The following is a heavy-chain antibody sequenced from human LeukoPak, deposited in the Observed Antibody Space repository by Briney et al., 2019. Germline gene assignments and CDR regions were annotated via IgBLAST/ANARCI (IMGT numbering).Heavy chain of an antibody. J-gene: IGHJ5*02. CDR1: GGSISSYY. Sequence: SETLSLTCTVSGGSISSYYWSWIRQPPGKGLEWIGYIYYSGSTNYNPSLKSRVTISVDTSKNQFSLKLSSVTAADTAVYYCARGGAPAAGLRWFDPWGQGTLVTVSS. V-gene: IGHV4-59*12. D-gene: IGHD2-2*01. CDR2: IYYSGST. CDR3: ARGGAPAAGLRWFDP.